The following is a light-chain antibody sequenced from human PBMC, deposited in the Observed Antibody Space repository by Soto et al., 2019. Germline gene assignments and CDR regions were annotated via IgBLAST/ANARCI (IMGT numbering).Light chain of an antibody. Sequence: QSALTQPASVSGSPGQSITISCTGTLSDVGGYNYVSWYQQHTGKAPKLMIFEVSNRPSGVSNRFSGSKSGNTASLYISGLQAENEGDYYCSSYTSSSSLYVFGTGTKLTVL. CDR1: LSDVGGYNY. CDR3: SSYTSSSSLYV. J-gene: IGLJ1*01. V-gene: IGLV2-14*01. CDR2: EVS.